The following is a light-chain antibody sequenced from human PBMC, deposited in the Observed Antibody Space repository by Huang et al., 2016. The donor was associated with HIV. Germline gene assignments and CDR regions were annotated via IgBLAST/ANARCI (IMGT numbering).Light chain of an antibody. CDR2: GAF. Sequence: EIVMTQSPGTLSVSPGERATLSCRASQSVSTNLAWYQQKPGQAPRLLIYGAFTRATGSPARFSGSGCGTEFTLTISSLQSEDVAVYYCQQYNNWPPGYTFGQGTKVEIK. V-gene: IGKV3-15*01. CDR1: QSVSTN. J-gene: IGKJ2*01. CDR3: QQYNNWPPGYT.